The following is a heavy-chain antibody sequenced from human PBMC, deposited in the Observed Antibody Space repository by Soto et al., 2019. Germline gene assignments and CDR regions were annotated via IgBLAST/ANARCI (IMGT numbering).Heavy chain of an antibody. CDR1: GGSISSGDYY. CDR2: IYYSGST. Sequence: SETLSLTCTVSGGSISSGDYYWSWIRQPPGKGLEWIGYIYYSGSTNYNPSLKNRVNISVDTSKNQFFLKLISVTAADMAVYYCACWGEGYSYGWLPWGQGTLVTVSS. V-gene: IGHV4-61*08. J-gene: IGHJ5*02. CDR3: ACWGEGYSYGWLP. D-gene: IGHD5-18*01.